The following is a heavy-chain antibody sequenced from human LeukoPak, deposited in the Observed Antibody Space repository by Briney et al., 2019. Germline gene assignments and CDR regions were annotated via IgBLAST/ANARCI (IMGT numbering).Heavy chain of an antibody. CDR3: ARVPLMRCSGGSCYRPYNWFDP. D-gene: IGHD2-15*01. Sequence: PSETLSLTCAVYGGSFSGYYWSWIRQPPGKGLEWIGEINHSGSTNYNPSLKSRVTISVDTSKNQFSLKLSSVTAADTAVYYCARVPLMRCSGGSCYRPYNWFDPWGQGTLVTVSS. CDR2: INHSGST. V-gene: IGHV4-34*01. J-gene: IGHJ5*02. CDR1: GGSFSGYY.